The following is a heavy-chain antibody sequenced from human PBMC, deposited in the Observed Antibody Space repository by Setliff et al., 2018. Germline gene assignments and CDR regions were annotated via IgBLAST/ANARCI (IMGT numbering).Heavy chain of an antibody. CDR2: IYYSGST. J-gene: IGHJ5*02. CDR1: GGSISSYY. CDR3: ARWAPENWFDP. V-gene: IGHV4-59*01. Sequence: SETLSLTCTVSGGSISSYYWSWIRQPPGKGLEWIGYIYYSGSTNYNPSLKSRVTISVDTSKNQFSLKLSSVTAADTAVYYCARWAPENWFDPWGQGTLVTVSS.